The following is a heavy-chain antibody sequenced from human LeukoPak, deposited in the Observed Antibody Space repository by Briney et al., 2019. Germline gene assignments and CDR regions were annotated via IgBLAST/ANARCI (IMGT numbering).Heavy chain of an antibody. V-gene: IGHV3-21*01. CDR1: GFTFSSYS. J-gene: IGHJ4*02. D-gene: IGHD6-13*01. CDR3: AKVRYSSSWYSVYDY. Sequence: PGGSLRLSCVASGFTFSSYSMIWVRQAPGKGLEWISSISSSSNNRYYADSVKGRFTISRDNSKNTLYLQMNSLRAEDTAVYYCAKVRYSSSWYSVYDYWGQGTLVTVSS. CDR2: ISSSSNNR.